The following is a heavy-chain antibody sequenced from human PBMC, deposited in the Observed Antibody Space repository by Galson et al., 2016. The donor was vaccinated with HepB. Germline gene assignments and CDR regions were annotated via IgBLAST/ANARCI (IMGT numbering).Heavy chain of an antibody. CDR1: GFGFDTYG. CDR3: ARESARGSGWDHLYYHGMDV. V-gene: IGHV3-33*01. CDR2: IWYSGKSK. J-gene: IGHJ6*02. D-gene: IGHD6-25*01. Sequence: SLRLSCAASGFGFDTYGMHWVRQAPGKGLEWVALIWYSGKSKHYSDSVRGRFTISRDNSMKKVYLEMNSLGIEDTGQYYCARESARGSGWDHLYYHGMDVWGRGTTVIVSS.